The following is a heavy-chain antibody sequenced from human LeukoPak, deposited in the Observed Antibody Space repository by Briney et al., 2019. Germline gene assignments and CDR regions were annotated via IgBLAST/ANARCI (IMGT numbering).Heavy chain of an antibody. Sequence: ASVKVSCKASGFTFTSSAMQWVRQARGQRLEWIGWIVVGSGNTNYAQKFQERVTITRDMSTSTAYMELSSLRSEDTAVYYCAAPPGGQSAFDIWGQGTIVTVSS. J-gene: IGHJ3*02. V-gene: IGHV1-58*02. CDR2: IVVGSGNT. D-gene: IGHD2-15*01. CDR3: AAPPGGQSAFDI. CDR1: GFTFTSSA.